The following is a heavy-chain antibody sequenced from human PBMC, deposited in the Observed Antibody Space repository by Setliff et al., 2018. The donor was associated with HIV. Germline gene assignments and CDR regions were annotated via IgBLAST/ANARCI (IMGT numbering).Heavy chain of an antibody. CDR1: GDSISGFY. Sequence: TSETLSLTCTVSGDSISGFYWSWIRQPPGKGLEWIGYIYYSGSTNYNPSLKSRVTISVDTSKNQFSLKLSSVTAEDTAVYYCAKDAAALPAINYYYYYIDFWGKGTTVTVSS. CDR3: AKDAAALPAINYYYYYIDF. D-gene: IGHD5-18*01. V-gene: IGHV4-59*01. J-gene: IGHJ6*03. CDR2: IYYSGST.